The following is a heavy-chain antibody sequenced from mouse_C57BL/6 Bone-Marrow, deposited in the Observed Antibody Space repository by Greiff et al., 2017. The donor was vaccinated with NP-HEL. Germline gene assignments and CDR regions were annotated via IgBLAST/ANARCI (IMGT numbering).Heavy chain of an antibody. V-gene: IGHV1-54*01. D-gene: IGHD1-1*01. CDR3: AGEGGSPFAY. CDR2: INPGSGGT. Sequence: VQLQQSGAELVRPGTSVKVSCKASGYAFTNYLIEWVKQRPGQGLEWIGAINPGSGGTNYNEKFKGKATLTADKSSSTAYMQLSSLTSEDSAVYFCAGEGGSPFAYWGQGTLVTVSA. J-gene: IGHJ3*01. CDR1: GYAFTNYL.